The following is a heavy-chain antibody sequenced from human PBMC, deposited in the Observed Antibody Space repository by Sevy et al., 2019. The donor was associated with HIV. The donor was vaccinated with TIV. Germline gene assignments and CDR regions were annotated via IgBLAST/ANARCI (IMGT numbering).Heavy chain of an antibody. J-gene: IGHJ6*02. CDR2: IYSGGST. D-gene: IGHD2-15*01. CDR3: ARPQGGKYYYGMDV. CDR1: GFTVSSNY. V-gene: IGHV3-53*01. Sequence: GGSLRLSCAASGFTVSSNYMSWVRQAPGKGLEWVSVIYSGGSTYYADSVKGRFTISRDNSKNTLYLQMNSLRADDTAVYYCARPQGGKYYYGMDVWGQGTTVTVSS.